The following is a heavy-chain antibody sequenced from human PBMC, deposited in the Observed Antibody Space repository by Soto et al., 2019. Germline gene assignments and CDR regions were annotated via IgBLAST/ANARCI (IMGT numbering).Heavy chain of an antibody. CDR2: IYTGGST. D-gene: IGHD6-13*01. CDR1: GAFISGYY. J-gene: IGHJ5*01. V-gene: IGHV4-4*07. CDR3: ARESTVAGTDNWFDS. Sequence: PSETLSLTCTVSGAFISGYYWSWIRQPAGKGLEWIGRIYTGGSTKYSPSLKSRATMSVDTSKKRFSLKLNSVTAADTAVYYCARESTVAGTDNWFDSWGQGTLVTVSS.